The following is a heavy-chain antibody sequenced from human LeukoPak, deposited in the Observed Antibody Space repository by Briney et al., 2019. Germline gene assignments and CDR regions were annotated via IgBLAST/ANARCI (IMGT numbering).Heavy chain of an antibody. D-gene: IGHD3-22*01. V-gene: IGHV1-8*03. CDR1: GGTFSSYA. Sequence: ASVKVSCKASGGTFSSYAISWVRQAPGQGLEWMGWMNPNSGNTGYAQKFQGRVTITRNTSISTAYMELSSLRSEDTAVYYCARLSYDDAFDIWGQGTMVTVSS. J-gene: IGHJ3*02. CDR3: ARLSYDDAFDI. CDR2: MNPNSGNT.